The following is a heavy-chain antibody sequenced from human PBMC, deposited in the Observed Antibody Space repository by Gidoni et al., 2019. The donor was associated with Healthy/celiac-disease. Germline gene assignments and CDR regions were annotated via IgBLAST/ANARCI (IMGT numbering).Heavy chain of an antibody. CDR1: GFTFSSYG. D-gene: IGHD6-13*01. CDR2: ISYDGSNK. Sequence: QVQLVESGGGVVQPGRSLRLSCAASGFTFSSYGMPWVRQAQGKGLEWVVVISYDGSNKYYADSVKGRFTISRDNSKNTLYLQMNSLRAEDTAVYYCAKVTGGIAAAGTPYYYYGMDVWGQGTTVTVSS. CDR3: AKVTGGIAAAGTPYYYYGMDV. V-gene: IGHV3-30*18. J-gene: IGHJ6*02.